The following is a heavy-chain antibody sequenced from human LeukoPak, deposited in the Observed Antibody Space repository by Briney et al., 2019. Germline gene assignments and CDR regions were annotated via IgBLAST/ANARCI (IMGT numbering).Heavy chain of an antibody. CDR3: ARVSHYGSGSSPFDY. J-gene: IGHJ4*02. Sequence: SETLSLTCAVSGGSISSGGYSWSWIRQPPGKGLEWIGYIYYSGSTYYNPSLKSRVTISVDTSKNQFSLKLSSVTAADTAVYYCARVSHYGSGSSPFDYWGQGTLVTVSS. CDR2: IYYSGST. V-gene: IGHV4-30-4*07. D-gene: IGHD3-10*01. CDR1: GGSISSGGYS.